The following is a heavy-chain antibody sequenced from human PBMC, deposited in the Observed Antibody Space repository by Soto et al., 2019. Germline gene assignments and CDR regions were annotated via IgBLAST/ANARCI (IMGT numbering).Heavy chain of an antibody. CDR1: GFTVSSNY. D-gene: IGHD6-13*01. CDR2: IYSGGST. Sequence: GGSLRLSCAASGFTVSSNYMSWVRQAPGKGLEWVSVIYSGGSTYYADSVKGRFTISRDNSKNTLYLQMNSLRAEDTAVYYCARARIAAAGSFDYWGQGTLVTVSS. CDR3: ARARIAAAGSFDY. J-gene: IGHJ4*02. V-gene: IGHV3-66*01.